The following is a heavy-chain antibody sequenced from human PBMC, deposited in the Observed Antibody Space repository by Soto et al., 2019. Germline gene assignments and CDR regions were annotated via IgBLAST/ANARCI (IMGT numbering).Heavy chain of an antibody. V-gene: IGHV1-69*13. CDR3: ARAPRRTPYLFYY. J-gene: IGHJ4*02. Sequence: GASVKVSCKASGGTFSSYAISWVRQAPGQGLEWMGGIIPIFGTANYAQKFQGRVTITADESTSTAYMELSSLRSEDTAVYYCARAPRRTPYLFYYWGQGTLVTVSS. CDR1: GGTFSSYA. CDR2: IIPIFGTA. D-gene: IGHD1-7*01.